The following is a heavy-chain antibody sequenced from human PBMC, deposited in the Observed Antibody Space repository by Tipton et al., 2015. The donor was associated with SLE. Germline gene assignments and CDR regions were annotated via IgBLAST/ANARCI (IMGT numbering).Heavy chain of an antibody. CDR3: ARGYYGDRTYYYYGMDV. J-gene: IGHJ6*02. CDR2: IYYSGST. Sequence: TLSLTCTVSGGSISSYYWGWIRQPPGKGLEWIGSIYYSGSTYYNPSLKSRVTISVDTSKNQFSLKLSSVTAADTAVYYCARGYYGDRTYYYYGMDVWGQGTTVTVSS. CDR1: GGSISSYY. V-gene: IGHV4-39*07. D-gene: IGHD4-17*01.